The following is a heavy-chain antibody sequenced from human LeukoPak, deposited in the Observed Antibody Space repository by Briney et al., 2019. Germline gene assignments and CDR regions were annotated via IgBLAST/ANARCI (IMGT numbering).Heavy chain of an antibody. CDR3: GRHRSGSGTYFIDY. CDR1: GFTFSSYS. CDR2: MKKDGSET. D-gene: IGHD3-10*01. J-gene: IGHJ4*02. Sequence: GGSLRLSCVVSGFTFSSYSMIWVRQARGKCLQWVANMKKDGSETNYVDSVKGRFTISRDNAKNSLYLQMDSLRAEDTAVYYCGRHRSGSGTYFIDYWGQGTLVSVSS. V-gene: IGHV3-7*01.